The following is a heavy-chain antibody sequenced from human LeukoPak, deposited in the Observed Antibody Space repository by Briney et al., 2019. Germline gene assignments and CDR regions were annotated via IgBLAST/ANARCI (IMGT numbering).Heavy chain of an antibody. J-gene: IGHJ4*02. CDR2: INPNSGGT. D-gene: IGHD3/OR15-3a*01. V-gene: IGHV1-2*02. CDR1: GYTFTGYY. Sequence: ASVKVSCKVSGYTFTGYYMHWVRQAPGQGLEWMGWINPNSGGTNYAQKFQGRVTMTRDTSISTAYMELSRLRSDDTAVYYCARDQARTTTWYLYMNYWGQGTLVTVSS. CDR3: ARDQARTTTWYLYMNY.